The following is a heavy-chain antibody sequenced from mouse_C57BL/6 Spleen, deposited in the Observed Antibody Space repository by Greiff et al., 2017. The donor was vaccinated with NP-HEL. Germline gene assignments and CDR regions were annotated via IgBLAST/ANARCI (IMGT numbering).Heavy chain of an antibody. D-gene: IGHD2-3*01. V-gene: IGHV5-17*01. CDR1: GFTFSDYG. J-gene: IGHJ3*01. CDR2: ISSGSSTI. Sequence: DVMLVESGGGLVKPGGSLKLSCAASGFTFSDYGMHWVRQAPEKGLEWVAYISSGSSTIYYADTVKGRFTISRDNAKNTLFLQMTSLRSEDTAMYYYARMRDGYYWFAYWGQGTLVTVSA. CDR3: ARMRDGYYWFAY.